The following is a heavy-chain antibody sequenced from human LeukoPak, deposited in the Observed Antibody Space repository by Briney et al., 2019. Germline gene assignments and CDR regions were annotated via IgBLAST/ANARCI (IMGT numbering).Heavy chain of an antibody. CDR1: GGSLSSGGYS. CDR2: IYHSGST. CDR3: AREAGRAFDI. J-gene: IGHJ3*02. V-gene: IGHV4-30-2*01. Sequence: SQTLSLTCAVSGGSLSSGGYSWGWLRQPPGRGLEWIGYIYHSGSTYYNPALKSRVTISVDRSKNQFSLKLSSVTAADTAVYYCAREAGRAFDIWGQGTMVTVSS.